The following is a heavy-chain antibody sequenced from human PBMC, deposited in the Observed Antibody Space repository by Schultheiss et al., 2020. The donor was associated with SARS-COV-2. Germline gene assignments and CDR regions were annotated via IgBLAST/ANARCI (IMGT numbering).Heavy chain of an antibody. CDR1: GFTFSSYA. CDR2: VSTGGKYT. V-gene: IGHV3-21*05. Sequence: GESLKISCAASGFTFSSYAMHWVRQAPGKGLEWVSYVSTGGKYTNYADSVKGRFTISRDNSKNTLYLQMNSLRVEDTARYYCARSRGGSYYDDWGQGTLVTVSS. J-gene: IGHJ4*02. CDR3: ARSRGGSYYDD. D-gene: IGHD1-26*01.